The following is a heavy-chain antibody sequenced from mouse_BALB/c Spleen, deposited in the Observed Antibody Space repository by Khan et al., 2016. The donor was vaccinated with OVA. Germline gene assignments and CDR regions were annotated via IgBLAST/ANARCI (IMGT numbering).Heavy chain of an antibody. CDR1: GFTFSTYA. V-gene: IGHV5-6*01. CDR3: ARQNYGPFAK. J-gene: IGHJ3*01. D-gene: IGHD1-1*01. CDR2: ISTGGDYI. Sequence: EVELVESGGDLVKPGGSLKLSCAASGFTFSTYAMSWVRQTPDKRLEWVATISTGGDYIYYPDSVQGRFTIYRDNAQHTLYLQMVRLKAEDTAMYDCARQNYGPFAKWGQVTLDTVSA.